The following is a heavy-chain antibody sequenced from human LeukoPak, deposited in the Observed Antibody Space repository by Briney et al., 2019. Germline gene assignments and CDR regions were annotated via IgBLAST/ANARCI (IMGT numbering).Heavy chain of an antibody. CDR2: MHHSGST. Sequence: SETLSLTCTVSGGSIRSYYWSWIRQPQGKGLEWIGYMHHSGSTKHNPYLKSRVTISVDTSKSQFSLKLSSVTAADTAVYYCARHAAVEGSSGWSPLWWFDPWGQGTLVTVSS. J-gene: IGHJ5*02. V-gene: IGHV4-59*08. CDR1: GGSIRSYY. D-gene: IGHD6-19*01. CDR3: ARHAAVEGSSGWSPLWWFDP.